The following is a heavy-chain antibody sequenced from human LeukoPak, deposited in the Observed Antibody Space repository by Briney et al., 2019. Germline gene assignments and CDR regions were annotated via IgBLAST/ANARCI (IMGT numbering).Heavy chain of an antibody. CDR3: ATGYRLLDAFDI. V-gene: IGHV1-2*06. CDR1: GYTFTGYY. D-gene: IGHD6-13*01. Sequence: ASVTVSCKASGYTFTGYYMHWVRQAPGQGLEWMGRINPNSGGTNYAQKFQGRVTMTRDTSISTAYMELSRLRSDDTAVYYCATGYRLLDAFDIWGQGTMVTVSS. CDR2: INPNSGGT. J-gene: IGHJ3*02.